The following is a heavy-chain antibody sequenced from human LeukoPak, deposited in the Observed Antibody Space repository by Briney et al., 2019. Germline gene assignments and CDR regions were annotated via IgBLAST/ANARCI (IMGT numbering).Heavy chain of an antibody. CDR1: GGSISSYY. CDR3: ACRFRITIFCVVSNWFDP. V-gene: IGHV4-59*08. D-gene: IGHD3-3*01. Sequence: SETLSLTCTVSGGSISSYYWSWIRQPPGKGLEWIGYIYYSGSNNYNPSLKSRVTISVDTSKNQFSLKLSSVTASDTAVYYCACRFRITIFCVVSNWFDPWGQGTLVTVPS. CDR2: IYYSGSN. J-gene: IGHJ5*02.